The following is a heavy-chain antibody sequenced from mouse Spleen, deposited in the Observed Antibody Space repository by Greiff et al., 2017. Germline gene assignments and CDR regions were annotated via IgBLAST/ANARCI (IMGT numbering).Heavy chain of an antibody. CDR3: AKPYDYDGRDFDY. V-gene: IGHV5-17*01. CDR2: ISSGSSTI. J-gene: IGHJ2*01. Sequence: EVKVVESGGGLVKPGGSLKLSCAASGFTFSDYGMHWVRQAPEKGLEWVAYISSGSSTIYYADTVKGRFTISRDNAKNTLFLQMTSLRSEDTAMYYCAKPYDYDGRDFDYWGQGTTLTVSS. CDR1: GFTFSDYG. D-gene: IGHD2-4*01.